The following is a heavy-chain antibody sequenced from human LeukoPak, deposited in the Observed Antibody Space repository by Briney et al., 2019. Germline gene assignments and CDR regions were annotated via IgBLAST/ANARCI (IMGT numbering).Heavy chain of an antibody. Sequence: SETLSLTCTVSGGSISSGGYYWSWIRQHPGKGLEWIGYIYYSGSTYYNPSLKSRVTISVDTSKNQFSLKLSSVTAADTAVYYCARVSTMVRGVIRYFDYWGQGTLVTVSS. J-gene: IGHJ4*02. CDR3: ARVSTMVRGVIRYFDY. V-gene: IGHV4-31*03. CDR1: GGSISSGGYY. D-gene: IGHD3-10*01. CDR2: IYYSGST.